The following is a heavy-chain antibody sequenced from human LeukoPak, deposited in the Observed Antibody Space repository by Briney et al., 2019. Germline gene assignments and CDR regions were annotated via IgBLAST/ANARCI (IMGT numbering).Heavy chain of an antibody. Sequence: ASVKVSCKASGGTFSSYAISWVRQAPGQGLERMGGIIPMFGTANYAQKFQGRVTITADESTSIAYMELSSLRSEDTAVYYCARDLWPAASKYYYYYDMDVWGQGTTVIVCS. D-gene: IGHD2-2*01. CDR2: IIPMFGTA. CDR1: GGTFSSYA. J-gene: IGHJ6*02. V-gene: IGHV1-69*13. CDR3: ARDLWPAASKYYYYYDMDV.